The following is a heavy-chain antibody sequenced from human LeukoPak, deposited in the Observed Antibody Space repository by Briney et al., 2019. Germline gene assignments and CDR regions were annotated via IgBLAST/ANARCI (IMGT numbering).Heavy chain of an antibody. CDR1: GRSVSNYY. CDR2: VFYTWST. J-gene: IGHJ4*02. D-gene: IGHD6-6*01. Sequence: SETLSPTCSVSGRSVSNYYWSWIRQPPGKGLEWIGFVFYTWSTNYNPSLKSRVTMFEDKSKNQFSLRLYSVTVADTAVYYCARHFAYSSSSYFDYWGQGRLASVSS. V-gene: IGHV4-59*08. CDR3: ARHFAYSSSSYFDY.